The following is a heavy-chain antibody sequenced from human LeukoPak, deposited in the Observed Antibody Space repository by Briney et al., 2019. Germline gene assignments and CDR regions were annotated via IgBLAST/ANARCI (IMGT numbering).Heavy chain of an antibody. D-gene: IGHD3-16*02. CDR3: ARVRRYVWGSYRPIYYMDV. J-gene: IGHJ6*03. CDR1: GYTFTNYG. V-gene: IGHV1-69*06. CDR2: IIPIFGTA. Sequence: SVTVSCKASGYTFTNYGLSWVRQAPGQGLEWMGGIIPIFGTANYAQKFQGRVTITADKSTSTAYMELSSLRSEDTAVYYCARVRRYVWGSYRPIYYMDVWGKGTTVTVSS.